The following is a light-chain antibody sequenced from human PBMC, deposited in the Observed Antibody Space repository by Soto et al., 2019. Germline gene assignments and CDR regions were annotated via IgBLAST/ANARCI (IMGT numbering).Light chain of an antibody. Sequence: DIQMTQSPSSVSASVVDRVIITCRASQAVSNLLAWYQQKPGKAPKLLIYGAATLQGGVPSRFSGSESGTDFTLTISSVQPEDFATYYCQQATTFPLAFGGGTKVEIK. CDR2: GAA. J-gene: IGKJ4*01. CDR1: QAVSNL. CDR3: QQATTFPLA. V-gene: IGKV1-12*01.